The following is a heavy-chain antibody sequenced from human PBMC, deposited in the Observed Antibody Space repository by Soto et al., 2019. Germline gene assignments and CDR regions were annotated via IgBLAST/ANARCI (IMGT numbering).Heavy chain of an antibody. CDR3: ASSGAEDIVVVVASTPPFDY. CDR1: GFTFSSYW. V-gene: IGHV3-7*01. D-gene: IGHD2-15*01. CDR2: IKQDGSEK. Sequence: EVQLVESGGGLVQPGGSLRLSCAASGFTFSSYWMSWVRQAPGKGLEWVANIKQDGSEKYYVDSVKGRFTISRDNAKNSLYLQMTSLRAEDTAVYYCASSGAEDIVVVVASTPPFDYWGQGTLVTVSS. J-gene: IGHJ4*02.